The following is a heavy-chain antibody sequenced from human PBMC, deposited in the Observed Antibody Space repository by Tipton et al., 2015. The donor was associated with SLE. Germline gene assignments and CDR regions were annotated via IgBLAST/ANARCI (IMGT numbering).Heavy chain of an antibody. D-gene: IGHD2-15*01. V-gene: IGHV4-4*07. CDR2: IYNSGIT. CDR3: VKSVVVVSPRDYYYYMDV. CDR1: GFTFDDYA. J-gene: IGHJ6*03. Sequence: LRLSCAASGFTFDDYAMHWVRQPAGKGLEWIGLIYNSGITNYNPSLQSRVTLSVDMSKNQFSLRLSSVTAADTGVYYCVKSVVVVSPRDYYYYMDVWGKGTTVTVSS.